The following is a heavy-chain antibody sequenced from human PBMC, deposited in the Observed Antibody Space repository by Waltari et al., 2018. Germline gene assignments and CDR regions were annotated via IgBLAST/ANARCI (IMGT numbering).Heavy chain of an antibody. Sequence: QVQLVQSGAEVKKPGASVKVSCKVSGYTLTELSMHWVRQAPGKGLEWMGGFDPEDGETIYAQKFQGRVTITADESTSTAYMELSSLRSEDTAVYYCARDSRGTSAFDIWGQGTMVTVSS. CDR2: FDPEDGET. CDR3: ARDSRGTSAFDI. V-gene: IGHV1-24*01. D-gene: IGHD3-16*01. CDR1: GYTLTELS. J-gene: IGHJ3*02.